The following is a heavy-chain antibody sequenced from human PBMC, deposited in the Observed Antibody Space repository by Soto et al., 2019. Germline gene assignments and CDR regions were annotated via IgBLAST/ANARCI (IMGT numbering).Heavy chain of an antibody. CDR2: SRNKANSYTT. Sequence: EVQVVESGGGLVQPGGSLRLSCATSGFTFSDHYMDWVRQAPGKGLEWVGRSRNKANSYTTEYAASVKGRFTISRDHSKNSVYLKMNSLKIEDMAGYYCVRVLKVTGTTSFDYWGQGTLVTVSS. CDR3: VRVLKVTGTTSFDY. J-gene: IGHJ4*02. V-gene: IGHV3-72*01. D-gene: IGHD1-20*01. CDR1: GFTFSDHY.